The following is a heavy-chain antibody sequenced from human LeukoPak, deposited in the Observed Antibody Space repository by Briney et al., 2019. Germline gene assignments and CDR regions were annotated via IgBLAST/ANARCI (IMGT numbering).Heavy chain of an antibody. J-gene: IGHJ2*01. D-gene: IGHD6-19*01. CDR1: GYTFTGYY. V-gene: IGHV1-2*02. Sequence: ASVKVSCKASGYTFTGYYMHWVRQAPGQGLEWMGWINPNSGGTNYAQKFQGRVTMTRDTSISTAYMELSRLRSDDTAVYYCARDLGSSGSNWYFDPWGRGTLVTVSS. CDR2: INPNSGGT. CDR3: ARDLGSSGSNWYFDP.